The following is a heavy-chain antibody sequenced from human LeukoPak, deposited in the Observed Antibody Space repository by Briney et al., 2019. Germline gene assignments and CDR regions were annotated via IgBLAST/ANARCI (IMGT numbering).Heavy chain of an antibody. J-gene: IGHJ4*02. D-gene: IGHD3-10*01. V-gene: IGHV4-39*01. CDR1: GGSISSSVYL. CDR2: IHYSGIT. Sequence: SEALSLTCTVFGGSISSSVYLWGWVRQPPGRGLELIGNIHYSGITYYNPSLKSRFTISVDTSKNQFSLNLRSVTAADTAVYYCLRSHGAYWGQGTLVTVSS. CDR3: LRSHGAY.